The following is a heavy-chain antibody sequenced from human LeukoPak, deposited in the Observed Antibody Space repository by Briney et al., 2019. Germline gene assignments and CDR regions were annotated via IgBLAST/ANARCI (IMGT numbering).Heavy chain of an antibody. V-gene: IGHV4-4*07. CDR2: IYSSGST. CDR1: GGSIISYY. CDR3: ERERYESGSYYKGYFDN. Sequence: SETLSLTCTVSGGSIISYYWSWIRQPAGKGLEWIGRIYSSGSTNYNPSLRSRVTMSVDTSKNQFSLKLRSVTAADTASYYCERERYESGSYYKGYFDNWGQGALVTVSS. D-gene: IGHD3-10*01. J-gene: IGHJ4*02.